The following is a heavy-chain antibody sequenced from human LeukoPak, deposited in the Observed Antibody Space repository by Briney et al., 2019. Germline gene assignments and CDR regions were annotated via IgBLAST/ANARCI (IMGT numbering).Heavy chain of an antibody. J-gene: IGHJ3*02. D-gene: IGHD3-22*01. CDR3: AKAYNYYDSTDAFDI. V-gene: IGHV3-30*02. CDR2: IRYDGSNK. CDR1: GFTFSSYG. Sequence: PGGSLRLSCAASGFTFSSYGMHWVRQAPGKGLEWVAFIRYDGSNKYYADSVKGRFTISRDNSKNTLYLQVNSLRAEDTAVYYCAKAYNYYDSTDAFDIWGQGTMVTVSS.